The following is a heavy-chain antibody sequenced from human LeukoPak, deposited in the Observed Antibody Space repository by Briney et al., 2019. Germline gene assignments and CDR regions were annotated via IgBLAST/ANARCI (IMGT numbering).Heavy chain of an antibody. Sequence: GGSLRLSCAASGFTFSSYAMSWVRQAPGKGLEWVSAISGSGGSTYYADSVKGRFTISRDNFKNTLYLQMNSLRAEDTAVYYCAKDLAYYYDSSCYPDYWGREPWSPSPQ. CDR2: ISGSGGST. D-gene: IGHD3-22*01. CDR1: GFTFSSYA. V-gene: IGHV3-23*01. CDR3: AKDLAYYYDSSCYPDY. J-gene: IGHJ4*02.